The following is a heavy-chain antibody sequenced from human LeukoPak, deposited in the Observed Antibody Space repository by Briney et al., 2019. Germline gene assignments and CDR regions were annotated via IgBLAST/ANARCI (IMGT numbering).Heavy chain of an antibody. V-gene: IGHV4-4*07. Sequence: SETLSLTCTVSGDFITAYYWSWIRQPAGKGLEWIGRIYTSGSTNYNPSLKSRVTISVDTSKNQFSLKLSSVTAADTAVYYCARNWNDEDDAFDIWGQGTMVTVSS. CDR1: GDFITAYY. CDR2: IYTSGST. J-gene: IGHJ3*02. D-gene: IGHD1-1*01. CDR3: ARNWNDEDDAFDI.